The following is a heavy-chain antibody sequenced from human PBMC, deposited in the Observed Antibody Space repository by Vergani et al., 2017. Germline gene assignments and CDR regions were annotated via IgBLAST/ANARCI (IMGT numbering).Heavy chain of an antibody. CDR2: INHSGST. CDR1: GGSFSGYY. D-gene: IGHD6-13*01. Sequence: QVQLQQWGAGLLKPSETLSLTCAVYGGSFSGYYWSWIRQPPGKGLEWIGEINHSGSTNYNPSLKSRVTISVDTSKNQFSLKLSSVTAADTAVYYCARRPGYSSSWYHYYYCMDVWGKGTTVTVSS. J-gene: IGHJ6*03. V-gene: IGHV4-34*01. CDR3: ARRPGYSSSWYHYYYCMDV.